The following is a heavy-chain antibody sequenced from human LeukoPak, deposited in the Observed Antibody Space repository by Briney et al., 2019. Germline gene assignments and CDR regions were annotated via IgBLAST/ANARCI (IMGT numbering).Heavy chain of an antibody. CDR2: ISGSGGST. D-gene: IGHD3-22*01. CDR1: GFTFSSYA. V-gene: IGHV3-23*01. J-gene: IGHJ6*02. Sequence: GGSLRLSCAASGFTFSSYAMSWVRQAPGKGLEWVSAISGSGGSTYYADSVKGRFTISRDNSKNTLYLQMNSLRAEDTAVYYCARDPGYDSIGYYWVGYYYYGMDVWGQGTTVTVSS. CDR3: ARDPGYDSIGYYWVGYYYYGMDV.